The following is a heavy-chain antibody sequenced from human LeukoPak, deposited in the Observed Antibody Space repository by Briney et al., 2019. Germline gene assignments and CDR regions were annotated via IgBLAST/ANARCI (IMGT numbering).Heavy chain of an antibody. CDR3: TTNAAVGTWEIFDY. CDR1: GFAFTKAW. Sequence: GGSLRLSCAASGFAFTKAWMSWVRQAPGKGLEWVGRIKSKTNGETTDYAAPVRGRFTISRDDSKNMVYLQMNSLKTEDTAVYYCTTNAAVGTWEIFDYWGQGTMAAVSS. J-gene: IGHJ4*02. V-gene: IGHV3-15*01. CDR2: IKSKTNGETT. D-gene: IGHD1-1*01.